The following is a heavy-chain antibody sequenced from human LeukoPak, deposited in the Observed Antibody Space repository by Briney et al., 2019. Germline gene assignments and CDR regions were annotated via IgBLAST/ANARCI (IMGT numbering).Heavy chain of an antibody. CDR3: ARVRSSGNFDY. Sequence: GGSLRLSCAASGVTVSNNYMNWVRQAPGKGLEWVSSISSSSSYIYYADSVKGRFTISRDNAKNSLYLQMNSLRAEDTAVYYCARVRSSGNFDYWGQGTLVTVSS. CDR2: ISSSSSYI. V-gene: IGHV3-21*01. CDR1: GVTVSNNY. D-gene: IGHD6-19*01. J-gene: IGHJ4*02.